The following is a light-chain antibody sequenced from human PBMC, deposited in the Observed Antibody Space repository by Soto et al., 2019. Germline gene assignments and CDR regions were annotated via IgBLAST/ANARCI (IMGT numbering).Light chain of an antibody. CDR3: MQALQTRT. CDR1: RGLLHSNGYNY. J-gene: IGKJ5*01. V-gene: IGKV2-28*01. Sequence: DIVMTQSPLSLPVTPGEPASISGRSSRGLLHSNGYNYLDWYLQKPGQSPQLLIYLGSNRASGVPDRFSGSGSGTDFTLKISRVEAEDVGVYYCMQALQTRTFGQGTRLEI. CDR2: LGS.